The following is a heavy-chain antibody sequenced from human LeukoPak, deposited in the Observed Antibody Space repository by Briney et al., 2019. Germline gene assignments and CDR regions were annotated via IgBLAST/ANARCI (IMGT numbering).Heavy chain of an antibody. CDR2: IIPILGIA. Sequence: SVKVSCKASGGTFSSYAISWVRQAPGRGLEWMGRIIPILGIANYAQKFQGRVTITADKSTSTAYMELSSLRSEDTAVYYCARDLLRQYYYDSSGYYDYWGQGTLVTVSS. J-gene: IGHJ4*02. V-gene: IGHV1-69*04. CDR3: ARDLLRQYYYDSSGYYDY. D-gene: IGHD3-22*01. CDR1: GGTFSSYA.